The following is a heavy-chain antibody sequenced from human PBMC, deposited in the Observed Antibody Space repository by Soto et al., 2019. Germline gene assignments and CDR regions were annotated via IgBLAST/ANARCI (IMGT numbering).Heavy chain of an antibody. CDR2: IYYSGST. CDR3: ARLVVEYSSSWYDY. V-gene: IGHV4-39*01. CDR1: GGSISSSSYY. Sequence: SETLSLTCTVSGGSISSSSYYWGWIRQPPGKGLEWIGSIYYSGSTYYNPSLKSRVTISVDTSKNQFSLKLSSVTAADTAVYYCARLVVEYSSSWYDYWGQGTLVTVSS. J-gene: IGHJ4*02. D-gene: IGHD6-13*01.